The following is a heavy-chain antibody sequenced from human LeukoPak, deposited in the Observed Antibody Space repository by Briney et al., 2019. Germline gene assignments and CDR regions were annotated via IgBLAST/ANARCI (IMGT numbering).Heavy chain of an antibody. CDR1: GGTFSNYA. Sequence: SVKVYCKASGGTFSNYAISWVRQAPGQGLEWMGGITRVTGTADYAQKFQGRVTITADESTSTAYMELSSLRSEDTAAYYCARGRYSSGWKSYSSHYYYGLDVWGQGTTVTVSS. J-gene: IGHJ6*02. D-gene: IGHD6-19*01. CDR2: ITRVTGTA. V-gene: IGHV1-69*13. CDR3: ARGRYSSGWKSYSSHYYYGLDV.